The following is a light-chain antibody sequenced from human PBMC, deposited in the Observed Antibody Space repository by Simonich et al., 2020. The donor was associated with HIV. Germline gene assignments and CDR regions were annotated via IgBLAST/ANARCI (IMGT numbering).Light chain of an antibody. Sequence: DIVMTQSPDSLAVSLCERATINCKSSQSVLYSSNNKNYLAWYQQKPGQPPKLLIYWASTRESGVPDRFSGSGSGTDFTLTISNLQAEDVAVYYCQQYYSTPPAFGGGTKVEIK. V-gene: IGKV4-1*01. CDR1: QSVLYSSNNKNY. CDR3: QQYYSTPPA. CDR2: WAS. J-gene: IGKJ4*01.